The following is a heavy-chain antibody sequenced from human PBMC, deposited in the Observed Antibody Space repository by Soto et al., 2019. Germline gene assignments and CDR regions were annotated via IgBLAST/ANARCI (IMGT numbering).Heavy chain of an antibody. J-gene: IGHJ4*02. CDR3: ARGGSVAVMTDGFDY. V-gene: IGHV1-46*01. Sequence: QVQLVQSGAEVKKPGASVKVSFKTSGYTFTSYYMHWVRQAPGQGLEWMAIINPSGGNTRYAQKFQGRVTMTRDTSTSTVYMEMSSLRSEDTAVYYCARGGSVAVMTDGFDYWGQGTLVTVSS. CDR2: INPSGGNT. D-gene: IGHD2-21*02. CDR1: GYTFTSYY.